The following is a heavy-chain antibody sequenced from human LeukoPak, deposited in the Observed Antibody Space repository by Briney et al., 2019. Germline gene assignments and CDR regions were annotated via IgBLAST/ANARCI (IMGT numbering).Heavy chain of an antibody. Sequence: KPGGSLRLSCAASGFTFSSYSMNWVRQAPGKGLEWVSSISSSSSYIYYADSVKGRFTISRDNAKNSLYLQMNSLRDEDTAVYYCARDHAASGSFYDYWGQGTLVTVSS. CDR1: GFTFSSYS. D-gene: IGHD3-10*01. CDR2: ISSSSSYI. J-gene: IGHJ4*02. V-gene: IGHV3-21*01. CDR3: ARDHAASGSFYDY.